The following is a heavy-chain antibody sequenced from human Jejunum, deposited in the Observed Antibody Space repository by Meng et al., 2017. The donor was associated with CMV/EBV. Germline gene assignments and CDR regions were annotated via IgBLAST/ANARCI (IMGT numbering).Heavy chain of an antibody. CDR1: GSVSSNTYY. V-gene: IGHV4-39*07. D-gene: IGHD3-16*01. J-gene: IGHJ4*02. CDR2: IYNGGNT. Sequence: GSVSSNTYYWDWIRQPPGKGLEWIGIIYNGGNTYYNPSLQTRVTISLDTSKNQFSLKLSSVTAADTAVYYCARTEEATVGWGAFDYWGQGTLVTVSS. CDR3: ARTEEATVGWGAFDY.